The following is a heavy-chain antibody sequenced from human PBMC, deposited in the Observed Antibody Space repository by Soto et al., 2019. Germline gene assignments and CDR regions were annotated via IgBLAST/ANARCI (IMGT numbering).Heavy chain of an antibody. J-gene: IGHJ6*02. CDR2: IHHNGFT. CDR3: ARQDDFWSGFHGLDV. Sequence: PSETLSLACAVSGYSISSGYYWCWIRQPPGKGLEWIGSIHHNGFTYYNPSLKSRVTMSLDTSKNQFSLKLSSVSAADTAVFYCARQDDFWSGFHGLDVWGRGTLVTVSS. V-gene: IGHV4-38-2*01. D-gene: IGHD3-3*01. CDR1: GYSISSGYY.